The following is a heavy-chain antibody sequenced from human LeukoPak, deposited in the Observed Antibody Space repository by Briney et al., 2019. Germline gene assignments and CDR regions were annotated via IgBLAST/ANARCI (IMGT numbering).Heavy chain of an antibody. Sequence: GASLRLSCAASGFTLSSYAMSWVRQAPGKGLEWVSAISGSGGSTYYADSVKGRFTISRDNSKNTLYLQMNSLRAEDTAVYYCAKDLEEYSSGWYGDYYDSSGYSLWGQGTLVTVSS. CDR3: AKDLEEYSSGWYGDYYDSSGYSL. V-gene: IGHV3-23*01. CDR1: GFTLSSYA. J-gene: IGHJ4*02. D-gene: IGHD3-22*01. CDR2: ISGSGGST.